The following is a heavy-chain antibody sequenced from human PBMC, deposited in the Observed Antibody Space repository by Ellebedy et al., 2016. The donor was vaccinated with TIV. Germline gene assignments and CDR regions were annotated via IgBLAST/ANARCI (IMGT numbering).Heavy chain of an antibody. CDR1: GYTFTNYG. CDR3: ARGMWYDS. CDR2: INPISGGA. J-gene: IGHJ5*01. Sequence: AASVKVSCKASGYTFTNYGITWVRQAPGQGLEWMGWINPISGGAYYAQKFQGRVTMTRDTSISTAYMDLWRLTFDDTAVYYCARGMWYDSWGQGTLVTVSS. V-gene: IGHV1-2*02.